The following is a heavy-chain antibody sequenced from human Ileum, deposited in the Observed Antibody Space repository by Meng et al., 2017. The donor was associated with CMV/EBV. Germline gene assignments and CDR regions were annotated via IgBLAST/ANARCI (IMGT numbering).Heavy chain of an antibody. D-gene: IGHD2-15*01. CDR3: ARQRGYCSGGSCYHFDY. Sequence: GKLQESGPGLVKPSQTLSLTCTVSGGSISSGDYYWSWIRQPPGKGLEWIGYIYYSGSTYYNPSLKSRVTISVDTSKNQFSLKLSSVTAADTAVYYCARQRGYCSGGSCYHFDYWGQGTLVTVSS. J-gene: IGHJ4*02. CDR2: IYYSGST. V-gene: IGHV4-30-4*08. CDR1: GGSISSGDYY.